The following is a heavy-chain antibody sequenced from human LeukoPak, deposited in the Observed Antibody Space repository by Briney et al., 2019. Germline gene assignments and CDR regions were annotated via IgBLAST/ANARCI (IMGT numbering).Heavy chain of an antibody. CDR2: IYYSGST. J-gene: IGHJ5*02. V-gene: IGHV4-59*08. CDR3: ARHLSYSREFDP. CDR1: GGSISSYY. D-gene: IGHD6-13*01. Sequence: SETLSLTCTVSGGSISSYYWSWIRQPPGKGLEWIGYIYYSGSTNYNPSLKSRVTISVDTSKNQFSLKLSSVTAADTAVYYCARHLSYSREFDPWGQGTLVTVSS.